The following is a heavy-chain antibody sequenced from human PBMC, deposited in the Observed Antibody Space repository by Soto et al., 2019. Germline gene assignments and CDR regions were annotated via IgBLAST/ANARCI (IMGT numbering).Heavy chain of an antibody. D-gene: IGHD1-26*01. Sequence: QVQLQQWGAGLLKPSETLSLTCAVYGGSFSNYYWTWIRQPPGKGLEWIAEINHSGSTNYNPSLTGRVTISVDPSKNQFSLKLSSVTAADTAVYYCARGWELRNGMDVWGQGTTVTVSS. CDR2: INHSGST. V-gene: IGHV4-34*01. J-gene: IGHJ6*02. CDR3: ARGWELRNGMDV. CDR1: GGSFSNYY.